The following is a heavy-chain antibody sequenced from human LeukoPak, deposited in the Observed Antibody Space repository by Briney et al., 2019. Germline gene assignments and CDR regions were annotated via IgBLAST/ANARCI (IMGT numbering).Heavy chain of an antibody. J-gene: IGHJ4*02. Sequence: GESLKISCKGSGYSFTSYWIGWLRQMPGKGLDWMGIIYPGDSDTRHSPSFQGQLTISADKSISTAYLKWSSLKASDTAMYYCARHRRPRDPLDYWGQGTLVTVSS. V-gene: IGHV5-51*01. CDR2: IYPGDSDT. D-gene: IGHD5-24*01. CDR1: GYSFTSYW. CDR3: ARHRRPRDPLDY.